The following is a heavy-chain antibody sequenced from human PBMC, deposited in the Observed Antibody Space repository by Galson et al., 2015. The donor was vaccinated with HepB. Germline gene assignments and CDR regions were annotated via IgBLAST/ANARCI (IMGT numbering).Heavy chain of an antibody. CDR1: GFTFNSYA. CDR2: ISDSTDST. Sequence: SLRLSCAASGFTFNSYAMSWVRQAPGKGLEWVSAISDSTDSTYYADSVKGRFTISRDNTKNSVYLQMNSLTLDDTGVYYCARNKAPRSDLDYWGQGVLVTVSS. J-gene: IGHJ4*02. V-gene: IGHV3-23*01. CDR3: ARNKAPRSDLDY. D-gene: IGHD1/OR15-1a*01.